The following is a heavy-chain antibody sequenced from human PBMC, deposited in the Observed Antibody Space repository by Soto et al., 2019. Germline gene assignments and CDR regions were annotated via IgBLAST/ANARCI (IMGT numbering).Heavy chain of an antibody. Sequence: LSPSCAASCFTFSGFWMSWFRQGSWRCLEWVDNIKHDGSEKYYLDSVKGRFTISRENTKNSLYLQMNSLRAEDTAVYYCARDGIEVAGNWDYYGMDARGQGTTVTDSS. CDR1: CFTFSGFW. D-gene: IGHD6-19*01. V-gene: IGHV3-7*03. CDR3: ARDGIEVAGNWDYYGMDA. J-gene: IGHJ6*02. CDR2: IKHDGSEK.